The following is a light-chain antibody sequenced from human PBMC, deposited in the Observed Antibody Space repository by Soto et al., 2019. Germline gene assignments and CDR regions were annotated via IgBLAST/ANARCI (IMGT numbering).Light chain of an antibody. CDR2: AAS. V-gene: IGKV1-39*01. CDR3: QQSYSNPLT. CDR1: ENIARY. Sequence: DIQMTQSPSSLSASVGDRVTITCRASENIARYLNWYQQRPGKAPELLISAASSLQSGVPSRFSGGGSGTDLTLTISSLQPEDFATYYCQQSYSNPLTFSQGNKVEIK. J-gene: IGKJ1*01.